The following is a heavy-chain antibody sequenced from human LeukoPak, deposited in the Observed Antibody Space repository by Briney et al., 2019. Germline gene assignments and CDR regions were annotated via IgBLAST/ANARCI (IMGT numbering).Heavy chain of an antibody. CDR3: VKEVGAAVGRSSFDY. Sequence: GRSLRLSCAASGFTFDDYAMHWVRQAPGKGLEWVSGISWNSGSIGYADSVKGRFTISRGNAKNSLYLQMNSLRAEDTALYYCVKEVGAAVGRSSFDYWGQGTLVTVSS. J-gene: IGHJ4*02. V-gene: IGHV3-9*01. D-gene: IGHD6-13*01. CDR2: ISWNSGSI. CDR1: GFTFDDYA.